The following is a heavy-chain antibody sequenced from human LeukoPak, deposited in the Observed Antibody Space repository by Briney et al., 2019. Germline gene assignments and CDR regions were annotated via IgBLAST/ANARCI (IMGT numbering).Heavy chain of an antibody. Sequence: GGSLRLSCAASGSTFSSHAMSWVRQAPGKGLEWVSVIRGSGTTDYADSVKGRFTISRDNSKNTLYLQMNSLRAEDTAVYYCAKSGSGLDPWGQGTLVTVSS. J-gene: IGHJ5*02. CDR1: GSTFSSHA. CDR3: AKSGSGLDP. CDR2: IRGSGTT. V-gene: IGHV3-23*01. D-gene: IGHD6-25*01.